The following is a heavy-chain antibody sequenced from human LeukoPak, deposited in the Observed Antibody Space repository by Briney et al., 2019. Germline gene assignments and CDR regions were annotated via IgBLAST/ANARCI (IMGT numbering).Heavy chain of an antibody. D-gene: IGHD3-10*01. CDR2: MYYSGST. J-gene: IGHJ4*02. V-gene: IGHV4-39*07. CDR3: AREMRSPRGGFDY. Sequence: SETLSLICTVSSGSISSTSYYWGWIRQPPGMGLEWIGSMYYSGSTYYNPSLKSRVTISADTSKSQFSLKLSSVTAADTAVYYCAREMRSPRGGFDYWDQGTLVTVSS. CDR1: SGSISSTSYY.